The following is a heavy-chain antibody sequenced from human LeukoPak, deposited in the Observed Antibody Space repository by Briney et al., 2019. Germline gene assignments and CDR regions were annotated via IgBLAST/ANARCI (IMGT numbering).Heavy chain of an antibody. CDR2: ISDSGRYT. V-gene: IGHV3-23*01. D-gene: IGHD2/OR15-2a*01. Sequence: GGSLRLSCAASGFSFSNYAMSWVCQAPGKGLEWVSAISDSGRYTFYTDSVKGRFTVSRDNSKNTLYLQMNRLRVEDTAIYYCAKVGVNGKYWYDFWGQGTLVTVSS. CDR3: AKVGVNGKYWYDF. J-gene: IGHJ4*02. CDR1: GFSFSNYA.